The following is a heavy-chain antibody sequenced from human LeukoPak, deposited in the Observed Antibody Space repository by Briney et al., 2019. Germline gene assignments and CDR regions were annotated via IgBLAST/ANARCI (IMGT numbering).Heavy chain of an antibody. J-gene: IGHJ6*03. CDR1: GGSISSYY. Sequence: SETLSLTCTVSGGSISSYYWSWIRQPAGKGLEWIGRIYTSGSTNYNPSIKSRVTMSVDTSKNQFSLKLSSVTAADTAVYYCARDSYYDFWSGFRDYYYYYYMDVWGKGTTVTVSS. CDR3: ARDSYYDFWSGFRDYYYYYYMDV. CDR2: IYTSGST. V-gene: IGHV4-4*07. D-gene: IGHD3-3*01.